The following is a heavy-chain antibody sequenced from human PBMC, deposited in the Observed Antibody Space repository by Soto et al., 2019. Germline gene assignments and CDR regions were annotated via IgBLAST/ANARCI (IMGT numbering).Heavy chain of an antibody. CDR2: IYSGGTT. J-gene: IGHJ6*02. CDR1: GFIVSSNY. CDR3: AKGGRDHSSWRYPDSYGLDV. V-gene: IGHV3-53*01. Sequence: EVQLVESGGGLIQPGGSLRLSCAASGFIVSSNYMSWVRQAPGKGLEWVSLIYSGGTTYYADSVKGRFTISRDDSKNTLYLQMNSLRAEDTALYYCAKGGRDHSSWRYPDSYGLDVWGQGTTVTVSS. D-gene: IGHD6-13*01.